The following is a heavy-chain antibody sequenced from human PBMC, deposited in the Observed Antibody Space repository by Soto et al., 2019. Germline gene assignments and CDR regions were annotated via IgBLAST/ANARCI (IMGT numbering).Heavy chain of an antibody. CDR1: GGSFSGYY. V-gene: IGHV4-34*01. Sequence: QVQLQQWGAGLLKPSETLSLTCAVYGGSFSGYYWSWIRQPPGKGLEWIEEINHSGSTNYNPSLKSRVTISVDTSKNQFSLKLSSVTAADTAVYYCARVRGYYDTPYYFDYWGQGTLVTVSS. D-gene: IGHD3-22*01. J-gene: IGHJ4*02. CDR2: INHSGST. CDR3: ARVRGYYDTPYYFDY.